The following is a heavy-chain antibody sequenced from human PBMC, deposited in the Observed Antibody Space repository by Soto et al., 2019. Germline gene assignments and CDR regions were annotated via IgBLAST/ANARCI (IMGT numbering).Heavy chain of an antibody. CDR1: GFAFSTYW. J-gene: IGHJ5*02. CDR3: ARFLGFGDGTWFAP. CDR2: IKSDGTMT. D-gene: IGHD3-10*01. V-gene: IGHV3-74*01. Sequence: LRLSCAASGFAFSTYWMHWFRQTPGKGLEWVSRIKSDGTMTTYADSVKGRFTVSRDNANNRLYLEMNTLRAEDTGLYYCARFLGFGDGTWFAPWGQGTLVTVS.